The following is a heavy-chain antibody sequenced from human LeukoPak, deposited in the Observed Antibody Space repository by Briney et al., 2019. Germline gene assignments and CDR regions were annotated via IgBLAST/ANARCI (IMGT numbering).Heavy chain of an antibody. J-gene: IGHJ4*02. CDR3: ARDYGGRFDY. CDR2: IYHTWRT. CDR1: GYSISSGDY. D-gene: IGHD4-23*01. Sequence: SETLSLTCGVSGYSISSGDYWGWIRQPPGKGLEWIGSIYHTWRTHHNPPLESRVTTSVDTSKNHFSLKLSSVTAADTAVYYCARDYGGRFDYWGQGILVTVSS. V-gene: IGHV4-38-2*02.